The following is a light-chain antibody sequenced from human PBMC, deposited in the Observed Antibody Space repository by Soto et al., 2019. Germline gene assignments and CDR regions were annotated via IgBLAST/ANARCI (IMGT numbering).Light chain of an antibody. Sequence: DIQMTQSPSSLSASVGDRDTITCRASQSISSYLNWYQQKPGKAPKLLIYAASSLQSGVPSRFGGSGSGTNFTLTISSLQLEDFATYYCQQSYSTLAWTFGQGTKV. J-gene: IGKJ1*01. CDR1: QSISSY. V-gene: IGKV1-39*01. CDR2: AAS. CDR3: QQSYSTLAWT.